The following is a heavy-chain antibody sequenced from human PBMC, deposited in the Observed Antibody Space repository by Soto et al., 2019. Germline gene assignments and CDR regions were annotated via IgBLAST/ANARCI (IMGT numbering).Heavy chain of an antibody. CDR2: ISYDGSNK. V-gene: IGHV3-30*03. CDR3: ARAGGIHLTPFDP. D-gene: IGHD6-13*01. J-gene: IGHJ5*02. CDR1: GFTFSSYG. Sequence: VQLVESGGGVVQPGRSLRLSCAASGFTFSSYGMHWVRQAPGKGLEWVAVISYDGSNKYYADSVKGRFTISRDNSKNTLYLQMNSPRTEDTAVYFCARAGGIHLTPFDPWGQGTLVTVSS.